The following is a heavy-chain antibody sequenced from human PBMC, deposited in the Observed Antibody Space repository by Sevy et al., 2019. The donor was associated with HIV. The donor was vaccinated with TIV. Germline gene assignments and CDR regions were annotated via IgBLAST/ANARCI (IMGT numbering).Heavy chain of an antibody. CDR3: SRTVNWRGGD. D-gene: IGHD1-1*01. J-gene: IGHJ4*03. CDR2: IYPDDSDP. CDR1: GYRFSSYS. Sequence: GESLKISCKGSGYRFSSYSIGWVRQMPGKGLEWMGLIYPDDSDPRYSPSFQGHVTISADKSISTAYLQWSSLKASDTAMEFRSRTVNWRGGDRGQGTLVNVSS. V-gene: IGHV5-51*01.